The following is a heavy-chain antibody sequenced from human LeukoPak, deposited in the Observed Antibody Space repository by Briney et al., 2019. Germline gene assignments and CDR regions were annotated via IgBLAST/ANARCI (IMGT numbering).Heavy chain of an antibody. CDR1: GGTFSSYA. Sequence: SVKVSCKASGGTFSSYAISWVRQAPGQGLEWMGGIIPIFGTANYAQKFQGRVTITADESTSTAYMELSSLRPEDTAVYYCARDWGSSGYYNYWGQGTLVTVSS. CDR3: ARDWGSSGYYNY. J-gene: IGHJ4*02. V-gene: IGHV1-69*01. CDR2: IIPIFGTA. D-gene: IGHD1-26*01.